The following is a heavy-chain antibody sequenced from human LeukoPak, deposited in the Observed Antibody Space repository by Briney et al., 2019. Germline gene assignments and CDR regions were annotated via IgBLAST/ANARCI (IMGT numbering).Heavy chain of an antibody. D-gene: IGHD3-10*01. V-gene: IGHV3-30*18. CDR2: ISYDGSNK. Sequence: QPGRSLRLSCAASGFTFSSYGMHWVRQAPGKGLEWVAVISYDGSNKYYADSVKGRFTISRDNSKNTLYLQMNSLRAEDTAVYYCAKDWRLLWFGDQPGYMDVWGKGTTVTVSS. CDR1: GFTFSSYG. CDR3: AKDWRLLWFGDQPGYMDV. J-gene: IGHJ6*03.